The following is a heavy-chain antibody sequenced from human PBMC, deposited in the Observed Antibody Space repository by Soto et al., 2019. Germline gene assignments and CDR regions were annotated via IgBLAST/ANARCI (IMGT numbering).Heavy chain of an antibody. CDR3: VRDPAPAGWYDY. CDR2: INRDGSSR. CDR1: GFTLSIYW. V-gene: IGHV3-74*01. J-gene: IGHJ4*02. D-gene: IGHD6-19*01. Sequence: PEGTLRLSCAASGFTLSIYWKHWVRQAPGKGLEWVSRINRDGSSRTYADSVKGRFTISRDSAKNTLYLEMNNLRVEDTAVYHCVRDPAPAGWYDYWGQGTLVTVSS.